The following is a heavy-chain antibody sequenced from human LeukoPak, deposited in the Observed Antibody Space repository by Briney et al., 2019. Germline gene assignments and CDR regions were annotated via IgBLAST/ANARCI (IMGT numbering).Heavy chain of an antibody. V-gene: IGHV3-23*01. D-gene: IGHD6-19*01. CDR1: GFTFSSNA. Sequence: GGSPRLSCAASGFTFSSNAMIWVRQAPGKGLEWVSVISGSGGNTYYADSVKGRLTISRDNSKNTLYLQMNSLRAEDTAVYYCAKVVGSGRRYYFDYWGQGTLVTVSS. J-gene: IGHJ4*02. CDR2: ISGSGGNT. CDR3: AKVVGSGRRYYFDY.